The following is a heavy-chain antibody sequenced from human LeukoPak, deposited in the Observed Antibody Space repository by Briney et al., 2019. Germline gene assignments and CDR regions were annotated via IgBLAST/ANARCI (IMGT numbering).Heavy chain of an antibody. V-gene: IGHV4-59*01. J-gene: IGHJ6*03. Sequence: SETLSLTCTVSGGSISSYYWSWIRQPPGKGLEWIGYIYYSGSTNYNPSLKSRVTISVDTSKNQFSLKLSSVTAADTAVYYCARSCGGYCSSTSCYKGIPNNCYYYYYMDVWGKGTTVTVSS. CDR2: IYYSGST. CDR1: GGSISSYY. CDR3: ARSCGGYCSSTSCYKGIPNNCYYYYYMDV. D-gene: IGHD2-2*02.